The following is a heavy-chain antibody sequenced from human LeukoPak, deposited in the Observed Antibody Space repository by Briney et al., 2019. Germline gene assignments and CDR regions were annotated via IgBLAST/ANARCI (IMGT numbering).Heavy chain of an antibody. CDR1: GFTFSSYG. Sequence: GGSLRLSCAASGFTFSSYGMHWVRQAPGKGLEWVAFIRYDGSNKYYADSVKGRFTISRDNSKNTLYLQMNSLRAEDTAVYYCAKEYGETNWFDPWGQGTLVTVSS. CDR2: IRYDGSNK. D-gene: IGHD4-17*01. CDR3: AKEYGETNWFDP. V-gene: IGHV3-30*02. J-gene: IGHJ5*02.